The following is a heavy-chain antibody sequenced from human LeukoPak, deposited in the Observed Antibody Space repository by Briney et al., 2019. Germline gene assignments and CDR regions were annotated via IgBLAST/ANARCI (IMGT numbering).Heavy chain of an antibody. V-gene: IGHV1-46*01. Sequence: ASVKVSCKASGYTFTSYAMNWVRQAPGQGLEWMGIINPSGGSTSYAQKFQGRVTMTRDTPTSTVYMELSSLRSEDTAVYYCARAKEGYYDSSGREGFDYWGQGTLVTVSS. CDR3: ARAKEGYYDSSGREGFDY. CDR2: INPSGGST. CDR1: GYTFTSYA. D-gene: IGHD3-22*01. J-gene: IGHJ4*02.